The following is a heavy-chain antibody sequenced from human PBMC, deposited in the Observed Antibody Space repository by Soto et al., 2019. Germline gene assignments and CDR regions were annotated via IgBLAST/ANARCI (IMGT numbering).Heavy chain of an antibody. J-gene: IGHJ3*02. CDR3: AKSGTGCPRDAFDI. CDR1: GFTFSSYA. V-gene: IGHV3-23*01. Sequence: EVQLLESGGGLVQPGGSLRLSCAASGFTFSSYAMSWVRQAPGKGLEWVSAISGSGGSTYYADSVKGRFTISRDNSKNTRYLQMNSLSPEATAVYYCAKSGTGCPRDAFDIWGQGTLVTVSS. CDR2: ISGSGGST. D-gene: IGHD7-27*01.